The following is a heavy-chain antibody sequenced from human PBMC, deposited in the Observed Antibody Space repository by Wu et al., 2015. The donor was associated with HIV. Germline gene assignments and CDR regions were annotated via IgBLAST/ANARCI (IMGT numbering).Heavy chain of an antibody. CDR2: ISAYNGNT. Sequence: QIQLVQSGAEVKKPGSSVKVSCKASGGSFRSYGVSWVRQAPGQGLEWMGWISAYNGNTNYAQKLQGRVTMTTDTSTSTAYMELRSLRSDDTAVYYCARDRRAATRYYYYGMDVWGQGTTVTVSS. D-gene: IGHD2-15*01. J-gene: IGHJ6*02. CDR3: ARDRRAATRYYYYGMDV. V-gene: IGHV1-18*01. CDR1: GGSFRSYG.